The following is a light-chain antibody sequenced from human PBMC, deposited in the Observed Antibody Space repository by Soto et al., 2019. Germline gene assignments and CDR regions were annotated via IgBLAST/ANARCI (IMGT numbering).Light chain of an antibody. V-gene: IGKV1-33*01. J-gene: IGKJ2*01. CDR3: QQYDNLPPYT. Sequence: DIQMTQSPSSLSASVGDRVTITCQASQDISNYLNWYQQKPGKAPKLLIYDASLLEAGVPSRFSGSGSGTDFTFTISSLQPEDIGTYYCQQYDNLPPYTFGQGTKLEIK. CDR1: QDISNY. CDR2: DAS.